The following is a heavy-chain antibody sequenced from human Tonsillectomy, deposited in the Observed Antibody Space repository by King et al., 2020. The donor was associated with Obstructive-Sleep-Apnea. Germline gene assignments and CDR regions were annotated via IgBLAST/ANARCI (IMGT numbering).Heavy chain of an antibody. CDR2: ICGSVGST. CDR1: GFTFSSYA. V-gene: IGHV3-23*04. D-gene: IGHD3-22*01. J-gene: IGHJ4*02. Sequence: VQLVESGGGLVQPGGSLRLSCAASGFTFSSYAMSWVRQAPGKGLEWVAAICGSVGSTYYADSVKGRFTISRDNSKNTLYLQMNSLRAEDADVYYCAKGLTTDDSRNYWGQGTLVTVSS. CDR3: AKGLTTDDSRNY.